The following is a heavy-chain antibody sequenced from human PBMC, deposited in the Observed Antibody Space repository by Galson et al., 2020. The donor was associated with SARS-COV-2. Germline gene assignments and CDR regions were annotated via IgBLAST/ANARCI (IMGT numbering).Heavy chain of an antibody. Sequence: ASVTVACTVSASTLTALAMHWVRQEPGKGREWMVGFDVEDGATIYAQTFQGTVTMTEDTSTDTAYMELSSLRSEDTAVYYCATLYALWEPRKRTFDYWGQGTLVTVSS. J-gene: IGHJ4*02. V-gene: IGHV1-24*01. CDR1: ASTLTALA. CDR2: FDVEDGAT. D-gene: IGHD1-26*01. CDR3: ATLYALWEPRKRTFDY.